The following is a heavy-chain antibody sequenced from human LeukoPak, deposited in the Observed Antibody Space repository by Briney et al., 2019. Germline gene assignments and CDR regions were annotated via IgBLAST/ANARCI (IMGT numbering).Heavy chain of an antibody. CDR2: IYYSGST. D-gene: IGHD4-17*01. CDR1: GGSISSGGYY. Sequence: TLSLTCTVSGGSISSGGYYWSWIRQHPGKGLEWIGYIYYSGSTYYNPSLKSRVTISVDTSKNQFSLKLSSVTVADTAVYYCARAHGDYLPGWFDPWGQGTLVTVSS. J-gene: IGHJ5*02. V-gene: IGHV4-31*03. CDR3: ARAHGDYLPGWFDP.